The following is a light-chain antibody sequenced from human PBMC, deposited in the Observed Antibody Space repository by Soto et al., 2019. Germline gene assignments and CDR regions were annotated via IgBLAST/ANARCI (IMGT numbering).Light chain of an antibody. V-gene: IGLV1-47*01. Sequence: QSVLTHPPSASGTPGQRVTISCSGSSSYIGSKYVYWYQQLPGTAPKLLIYRNDQRPSRISDRFSGSKSGTSASLAISGLRSEDEADYYCAAWDDSLSGYVFGTGTKLTVL. CDR2: RND. J-gene: IGLJ1*01. CDR1: SSYIGSKY. CDR3: AAWDDSLSGYV.